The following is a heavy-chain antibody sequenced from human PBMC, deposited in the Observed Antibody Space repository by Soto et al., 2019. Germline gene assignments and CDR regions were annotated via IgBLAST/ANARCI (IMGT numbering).Heavy chain of an antibody. CDR2: IYWNDDK. V-gene: IGHV2-5*01. D-gene: IGHD6-13*01. J-gene: IGHJ4*02. CDR3: AHSGWIAAAGLRPPDY. Sequence: SGATLLNPPQPRTLNCTCSGFSLSTSGVGVGWIRQPPGKALEWLALIYWNDDKRYSPSLKSRLTITKDTSKNQVVLTMTNMDPVDTATYYCAHSGWIAAAGLRPPDYWGQGTLVTVSS. CDR1: GFSLSTSGVG.